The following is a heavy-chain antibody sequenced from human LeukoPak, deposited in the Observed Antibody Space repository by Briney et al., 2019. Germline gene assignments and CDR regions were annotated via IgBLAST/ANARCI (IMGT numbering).Heavy chain of an antibody. Sequence: GGSLRLSCEGSGFTFSNAWMSWVRQAPGKGLEWVGRIKSKGDGGATDYGAPVKGRFTISRDDSKNTLYLQMNSLRAEDTAVYYCAKKVVSWFDPWGQGTLVTVSS. CDR2: IKSKGDGGAT. CDR1: GFTFSNAW. D-gene: IGHD2-15*01. V-gene: IGHV3-15*01. J-gene: IGHJ5*02. CDR3: AKKVVSWFDP.